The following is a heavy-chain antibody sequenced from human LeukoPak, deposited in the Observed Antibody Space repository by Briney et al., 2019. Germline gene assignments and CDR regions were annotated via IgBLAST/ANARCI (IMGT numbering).Heavy chain of an antibody. Sequence: GGSLRLSCVTSGFTFDEYGMSWVRQAPGKGLEWVSGINWNGGSTGYADSVKGRFTISRDNDKNSLYLQMNSLRAEDTALYYCARAHSGDWYEDAFDIWGQGTMVTVSS. CDR2: INWNGGST. CDR3: ARAHSGDWYEDAFDI. CDR1: GFTFDEYG. J-gene: IGHJ3*02. V-gene: IGHV3-20*04. D-gene: IGHD6-19*01.